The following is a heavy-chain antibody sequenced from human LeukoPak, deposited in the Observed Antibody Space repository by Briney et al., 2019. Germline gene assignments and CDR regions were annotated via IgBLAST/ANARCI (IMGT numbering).Heavy chain of an antibody. CDR1: GFTFRSHG. CDR2: IWYDGSNK. D-gene: IGHD6-13*01. Sequence: PGRSLRLSCAASGFTFRSHGMYWVRQAPGKGLEWVAIIWYDGSNKYYADSVKGRFTISRDNSKNTLYLQMNSRRAEDTAVYYCARDRAAARMAVWGKGTTVTVSS. V-gene: IGHV3-33*01. J-gene: IGHJ6*04. CDR3: ARDRAAARMAV.